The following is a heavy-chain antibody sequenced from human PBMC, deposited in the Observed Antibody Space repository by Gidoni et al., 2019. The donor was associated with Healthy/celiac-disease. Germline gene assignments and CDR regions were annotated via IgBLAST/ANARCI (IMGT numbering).Heavy chain of an antibody. Sequence: EVQLVESGGGLVQPGRSLRLSCAASGFTFDDYAMHWVRQAPGKGLEWVSGISWNSGSIGYADSVKGRFTISRDNAKNSLYLQMNSLRAEDTALYYCAKGAGTYYYDSSGYSGAPECWGQGTLVTVSS. CDR3: AKGAGTYYYDSSGYSGAPEC. D-gene: IGHD3-22*01. J-gene: IGHJ4*02. CDR2: ISWNSGSI. V-gene: IGHV3-9*01. CDR1: GFTFDDYA.